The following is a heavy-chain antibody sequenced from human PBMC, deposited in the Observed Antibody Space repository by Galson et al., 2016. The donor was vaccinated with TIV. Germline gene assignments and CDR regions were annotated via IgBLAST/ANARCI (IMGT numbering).Heavy chain of an antibody. J-gene: IGHJ6*02. D-gene: IGHD2-8*02. V-gene: IGHV1-8*01. CDR2: VIPNSGKT. Sequence: SVKVSCKASGYTFTNSEINWVRQATGQGLEWMGWVIPNSGKTSYAQKFQGRLTMTRDTSISTAYMELSSLRSEDTAVYYCASDSVPVAYGMDVWGQGTTVTVS. CDR1: GYTFTNSE. CDR3: ASDSVPVAYGMDV.